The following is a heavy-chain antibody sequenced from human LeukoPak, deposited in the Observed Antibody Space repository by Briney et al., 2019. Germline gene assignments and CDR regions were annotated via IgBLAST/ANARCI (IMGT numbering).Heavy chain of an antibody. CDR1: GFTFSSYG. J-gene: IGHJ4*02. CDR3: AKDSDIVVVPAAAKKYSSSWYGVDY. D-gene: IGHD2-2*01. V-gene: IGHV3-30*18. Sequence: GRSLRLSCAASGFTFSSYGMHWVRQAPGKGLEWVAVISYDGSNKYYADSVKGRFTISRDNSKNTLYLQMNSLRAEDTAVYYCAKDSDIVVVPAAAKKYSSSWYGVDYWGQGTLVTVSS. CDR2: ISYDGSNK.